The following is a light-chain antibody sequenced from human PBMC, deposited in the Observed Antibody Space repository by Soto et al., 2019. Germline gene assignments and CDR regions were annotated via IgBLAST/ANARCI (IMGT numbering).Light chain of an antibody. V-gene: IGKV3-15*01. Sequence: ETVMTQSAATLSVSPGERATLSCRASQSVSSNLAWYQQKPGQAPRLLIYGASTRVTGIPARFSGSGSGTESTPTTSSLQSEDLAFYNCKKYNNWPRTFGQGTKWESN. CDR1: QSVSSN. CDR3: KKYNNWPRT. CDR2: GAS. J-gene: IGKJ1*01.